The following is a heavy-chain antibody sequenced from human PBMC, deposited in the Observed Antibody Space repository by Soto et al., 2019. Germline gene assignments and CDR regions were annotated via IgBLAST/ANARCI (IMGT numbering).Heavy chain of an antibody. CDR2: IYPGDSDT. V-gene: IGHV5-51*01. Sequence: GGSLKISCKGSGYSFTSYWSGWVRQVPGKGLEWMGIIYPGDSDTRYRPSFQGQVTISADKSISTAYLQWSSLKASDTAMYYCARLYYDYPLGAFDIWGQGTMVTVSS. CDR1: GYSFTSYW. CDR3: ARLYYDYPLGAFDI. J-gene: IGHJ3*02. D-gene: IGHD3-3*01.